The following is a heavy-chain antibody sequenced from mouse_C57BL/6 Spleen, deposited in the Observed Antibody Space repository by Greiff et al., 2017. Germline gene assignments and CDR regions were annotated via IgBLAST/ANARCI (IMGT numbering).Heavy chain of an antibody. D-gene: IGHD3-3*01. CDR2: ISSGGSYT. CDR3: ARHRETYFGD. CDR1: GFTFSSYG. J-gene: IGHJ2*01. V-gene: IGHV5-6*01. Sequence: EVKLVESGGDLVKPGGSLKLSCAASGFTFSSYGMSWVRQTPDKRLEWVATISSGGSYTYYPDSVKGRFTISRDNAKNTLYLQMSSLKSEDTAMYYCARHRETYFGDWGQGTTLTVSS.